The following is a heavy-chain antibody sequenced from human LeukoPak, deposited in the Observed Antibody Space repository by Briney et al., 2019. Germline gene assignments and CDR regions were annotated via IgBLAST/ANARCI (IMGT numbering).Heavy chain of an antibody. V-gene: IGHV3-7*03. J-gene: IGHJ4*02. CDR3: ARDPEWGALDY. Sequence: GGSLRLSCAASGFSFSDSWMGWVRQTPEKGLEWVAEISQDQITKYYLGSVNGRFTVSRDNAKNSLFLQMNSLRAEDTAVYFCARDPEWGALDYWGQGTLVTVSS. D-gene: IGHD1-26*01. CDR1: GFSFSDSW. CDR2: ISQDQITK.